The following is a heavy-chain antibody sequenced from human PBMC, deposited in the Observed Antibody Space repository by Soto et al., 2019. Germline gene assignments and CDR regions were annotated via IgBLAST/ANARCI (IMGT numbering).Heavy chain of an antibody. CDR1: GFTFSSYA. CDR3: ARSLSQRITIFGVDY. Sequence: GGSLRLSSAASGFTFSSYAMHWVRQSPGKGLEWVAVISYDGSNKYYADSVKGRFTISRDNSKNTLYLQMNSLRAEDTAVYYCARSLSQRITIFGVDYWGQGTLVTVSS. CDR2: ISYDGSNK. D-gene: IGHD3-3*01. V-gene: IGHV3-30-3*01. J-gene: IGHJ4*02.